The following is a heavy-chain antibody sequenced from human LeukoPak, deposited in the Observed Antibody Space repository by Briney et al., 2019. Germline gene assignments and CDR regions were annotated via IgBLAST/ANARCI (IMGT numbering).Heavy chain of an antibody. V-gene: IGHV3-66*01. CDR2: IYSGGST. CDR1: GFTVSSNY. CDR3: AKDSMTVTEYFDY. D-gene: IGHD4-23*01. Sequence: GGSLRLSCAASGFTVSSNYMSWVRQAPGQGLEWVSVIYSGGSTYYADSVKGRFTISRDNSKNTLYLQMNSLRAEDTAVYYCAKDSMTVTEYFDYWGQGTLVTVSS. J-gene: IGHJ4*02.